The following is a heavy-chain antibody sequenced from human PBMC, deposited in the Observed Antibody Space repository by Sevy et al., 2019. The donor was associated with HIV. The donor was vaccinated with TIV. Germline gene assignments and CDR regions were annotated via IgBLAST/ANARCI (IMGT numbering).Heavy chain of an antibody. CDR2: ISYDGKNE. Sequence: GGSLRLSCAGSGFTFYNYGIHWVRQAPGKGLEWVTMISYDGKNENYSDSVKGRFTISRDNYKNTVYLQMNSLSPDGTAIYYCAKDRGGGGSVDYWGQGTLVTVSS. V-gene: IGHV3-30*18. CDR1: GFTFYNYG. CDR3: AKDRGGGGSVDY. D-gene: IGHD5-12*01. J-gene: IGHJ4*02.